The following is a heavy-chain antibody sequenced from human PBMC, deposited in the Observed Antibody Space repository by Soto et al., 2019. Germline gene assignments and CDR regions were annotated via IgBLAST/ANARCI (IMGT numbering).Heavy chain of an antibody. Sequence: GGSLRLSCAASGFTFSSYWMSWVRRAPGKGLEWVANIKQDGSEKYYVDSVKGRFTISRDNAKNSLYLQMNSLRAEDTAVYYCILKSYSETLDVWGQGTTVTVSS. J-gene: IGHJ6*02. CDR1: GFTFSSYW. CDR2: IKQDGSEK. V-gene: IGHV3-7*01. D-gene: IGHD3-22*01. CDR3: ILKSYSETLDV.